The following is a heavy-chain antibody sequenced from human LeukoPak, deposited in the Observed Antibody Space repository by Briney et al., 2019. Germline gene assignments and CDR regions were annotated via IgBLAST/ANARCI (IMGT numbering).Heavy chain of an antibody. D-gene: IGHD5-12*01. Sequence: ASVKVSCKASGYTFTSYDLNWVRQATGQGLEWMGWMNPNSGNTGYAQKFQGRVTMTRDASISTAYMELSSLRSEDTAVYYCARVVEVATTDWGQGTLVTVSS. CDR3: ARVVEVATTD. CDR1: GYTFTSYD. J-gene: IGHJ4*02. V-gene: IGHV1-8*01. CDR2: MNPNSGNT.